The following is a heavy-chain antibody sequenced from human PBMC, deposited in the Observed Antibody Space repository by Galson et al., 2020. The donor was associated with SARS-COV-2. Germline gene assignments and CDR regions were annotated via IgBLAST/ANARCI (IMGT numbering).Heavy chain of an antibody. D-gene: IGHD3-10*01. CDR3: VSRPGPASGTHY. CDR2: ISGGGVST. J-gene: IGHJ4*02. CDR1: GFTFNTQA. Sequence: GESLKISCATSGFTFNTQAMGWVRQSPGKGLEWVSAISGGGVSTYYVDSMKGRFTISRDNSKNTLYLQMNSLRVEDTAVYFCVSRPGPASGTHYWGRGTLVTVSS. V-gene: IGHV3-23*01.